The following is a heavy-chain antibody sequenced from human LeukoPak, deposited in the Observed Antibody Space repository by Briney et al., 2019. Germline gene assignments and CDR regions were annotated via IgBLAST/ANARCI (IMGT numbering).Heavy chain of an antibody. CDR1: GGTFSSYA. Sequence: GASVKVSCKASGGTFSSYAISWVRQAPGQGLEWMGGIIPIFGTANYAQKFQGRVTITTDESTSTAYMELSSLRSEDTAVYYCATNRHCSSTSCYVDYYYYMDVWGKGTTVTVSS. CDR3: ATNRHCSSTSCYVDYYYYMDV. J-gene: IGHJ6*03. D-gene: IGHD2-2*01. V-gene: IGHV1-69*05. CDR2: IIPIFGTA.